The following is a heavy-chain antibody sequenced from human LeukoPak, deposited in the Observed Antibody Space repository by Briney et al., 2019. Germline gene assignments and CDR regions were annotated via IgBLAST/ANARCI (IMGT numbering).Heavy chain of an antibody. CDR1: GFTFSTYW. Sequence: GGSLRLSCVASGFTFSTYWMSWVRQAPGKGLEWVAAIKQDGTEKYYVDSVKGRFTISRDNAKNTLYLQMNSLTAEDTAVYYCARTAIVLMVYASFDYWGQGTLVTVSS. CDR3: ARTAIVLMVYASFDY. CDR2: IKQDGTEK. V-gene: IGHV3-7*03. D-gene: IGHD2-8*01. J-gene: IGHJ4*02.